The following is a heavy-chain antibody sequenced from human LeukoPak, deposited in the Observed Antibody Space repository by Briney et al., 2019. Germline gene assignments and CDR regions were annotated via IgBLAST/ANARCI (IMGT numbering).Heavy chain of an antibody. J-gene: IGHJ4*02. V-gene: IGHV4-39*01. CDR1: GDSISSNNYY. D-gene: IGHD1-26*01. CDR3: ARQGSGSYYRRPFDS. Sequence: SETLSLTCTVSGDSISSNNYYWGWIRQPPGKGLEWIGSIHYSGNTYYNPSLKSRVTISVDTSKNQFSLKLTSVTAADTAVFYCARQGSGSYYRRPFDSWGQGTLVTVSS. CDR2: IHYSGNT.